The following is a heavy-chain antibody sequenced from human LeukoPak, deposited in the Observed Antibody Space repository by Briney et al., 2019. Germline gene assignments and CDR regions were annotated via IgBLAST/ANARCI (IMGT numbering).Heavy chain of an antibody. D-gene: IGHD2-15*01. CDR1: GFTVGSYG. CDR2: IWYDGSIQ. Sequence: GGSLTLSCAASGFTVGSYGMHWVRQAPGKGLEWGAAIWYDGSIQYYADSVKGRFTISRDNSKNTLYLQMDSLRAEDTAVYYCARAGSCSGGSCYGTDYWGQGTLVSVSS. V-gene: IGHV3-33*01. CDR3: ARAGSCSGGSCYGTDY. J-gene: IGHJ4*02.